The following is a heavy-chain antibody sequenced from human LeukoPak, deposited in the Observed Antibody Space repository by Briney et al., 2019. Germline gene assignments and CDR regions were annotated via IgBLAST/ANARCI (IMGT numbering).Heavy chain of an antibody. CDR3: VRDVWGDRDGFFEY. CDR1: GFTFGSYW. CDR2: VNLDGRST. J-gene: IGHJ4*02. V-gene: IGHV3-74*01. D-gene: IGHD5-24*01. Sequence: GGSLRLSCAASGFTFGSYWMHWVRQVPGKGLMWVARVNLDGRSTSYAESVKGRFTISGDNAKLTVYLQMNSLRADDTAVYYCVRDVWGDRDGFFEYWGQGALVTVST.